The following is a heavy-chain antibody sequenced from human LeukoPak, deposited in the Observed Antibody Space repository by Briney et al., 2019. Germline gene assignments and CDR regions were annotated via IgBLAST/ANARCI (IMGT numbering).Heavy chain of an antibody. CDR3: ADSSSWVYNFDY. J-gene: IGHJ4*02. CDR1: GYSISSGYY. D-gene: IGHD6-13*01. V-gene: IGHV4-38-2*01. CDR2: IYHSGST. Sequence: SETLSLTCAASGYSISSGYYWGWIRQPPGKGLEWIGSIYHSGSTYYNPSLKSRVTISVDTSKNQFSLKLSSVTAADTAVYYCADSSSWVYNFDYWGQGTLVTVSS.